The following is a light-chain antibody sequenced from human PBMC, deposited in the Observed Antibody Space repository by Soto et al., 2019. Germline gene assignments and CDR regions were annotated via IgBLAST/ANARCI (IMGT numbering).Light chain of an antibody. CDR1: SSNIGNNY. CDR2: DND. CDR3: ATWDSSLSAGV. J-gene: IGLJ2*01. Sequence: QSVLTQPPSVSAAPGQKVTISCSGSSSNIGNNYVSWYQQLPGTAPKLLIYDNDKRPSGIPDRFSGSKSGTSATLVVTGLQTGDEADYYCATWDSSLSAGVFGGGTKLTVL. V-gene: IGLV1-51*01.